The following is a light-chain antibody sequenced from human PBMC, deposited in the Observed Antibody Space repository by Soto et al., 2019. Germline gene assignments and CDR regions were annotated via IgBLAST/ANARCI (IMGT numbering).Light chain of an antibody. Sequence: SYELTQPPSVSVAPGQTARITCGGNNIGGKSLHWYQQKPGQAPVLVVYDDADRPSGIPERFSGSNSGNTATLTISRVEAGDEADHYCQVWDNDYDHYVFGTGTKVTVL. CDR2: DDA. J-gene: IGLJ1*01. V-gene: IGLV3-21*02. CDR1: NIGGKS. CDR3: QVWDNDYDHYV.